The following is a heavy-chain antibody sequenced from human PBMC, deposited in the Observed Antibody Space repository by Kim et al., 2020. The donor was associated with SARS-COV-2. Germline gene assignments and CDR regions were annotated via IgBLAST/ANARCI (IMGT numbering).Heavy chain of an antibody. Sequence: GGALRLSCAGSGFTFNDFAIHWVPRAQGKGLEYVSAITRTGGGSFYADSFEGRFTISRDSSKNTLYLQMNSLRLEDTSVDSCVRYGRKYGAVLWGQGTLVIVSS. CDR1: GFTFNDFA. D-gene: IGHD1-26*01. V-gene: IGHV3-64D*06. CDR2: ITRTGGGS. CDR3: VRYGRKYGAVL. J-gene: IGHJ4*02.